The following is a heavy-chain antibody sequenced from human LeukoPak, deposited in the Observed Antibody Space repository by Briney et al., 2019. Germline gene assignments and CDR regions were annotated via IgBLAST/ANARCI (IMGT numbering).Heavy chain of an antibody. CDR3: ARAGGFGESGDYFDY. V-gene: IGHV1-3*01. CDR1: GGTFSSYA. D-gene: IGHD3-10*01. J-gene: IGHJ4*02. Sequence: ASVKVSCKASGGTFSSYAISWVRQAPGQGLEWMGWINGGTGNKKYSQKFQDRVTITREASASTAYMELSSLRSEDTAVYYCARAGGFGESGDYFDYWGQGTLVTVSS. CDR2: INGGTGNK.